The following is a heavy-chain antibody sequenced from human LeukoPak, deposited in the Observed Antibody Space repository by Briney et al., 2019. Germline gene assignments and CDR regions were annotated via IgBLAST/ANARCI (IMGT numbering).Heavy chain of an antibody. CDR3: ARGSGSSYFDL. CDR1: GGSISNYY. V-gene: IGHV4-59*01. Sequence: SETLSLTCTVSGGSISNYYWSWIRQSPGRGLEWIGYIYYTGSTNYNPSLRSRLTISVDTSKNQFSLKLSSVTAADTAVYYCARGSGSSYFDLWGQGTLATVSS. J-gene: IGHJ4*02. D-gene: IGHD1-26*01. CDR2: IYYTGST.